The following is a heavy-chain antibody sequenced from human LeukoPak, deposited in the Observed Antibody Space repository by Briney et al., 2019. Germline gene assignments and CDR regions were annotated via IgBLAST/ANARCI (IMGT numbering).Heavy chain of an antibody. J-gene: IGHJ3*02. CDR2: MNPNSGNT. CDR1: GYTFTSYD. D-gene: IGHD3-10*01. V-gene: IGHV1-8*01. Sequence: ASVKVSCKASGYTFTSYDINWERQATGQGLEWMGWMNPNSGNTGYAQKFQGRVTMTRNTSISTAYMELSSLRSEDTAVYYCARFGPRYDDAFDIWGQGTMVTVSS. CDR3: ARFGPRYDDAFDI.